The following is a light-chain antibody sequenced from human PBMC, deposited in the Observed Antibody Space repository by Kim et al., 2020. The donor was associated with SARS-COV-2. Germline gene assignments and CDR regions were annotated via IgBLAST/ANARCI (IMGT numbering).Light chain of an antibody. CDR1: SGNSSYA. CDR2: LNSDGSH. Sequence: AAVKHTHTLRSGNSSYAIAWHQQQPEKGPRSLMKLNSDGSHSKGDGIPDRFSGSSSGAERYLTISSLQSEDEADYYCQTWGTGIWVFGGGTQLTVL. CDR3: QTWGTGIWV. V-gene: IGLV4-69*01. J-gene: IGLJ3*02.